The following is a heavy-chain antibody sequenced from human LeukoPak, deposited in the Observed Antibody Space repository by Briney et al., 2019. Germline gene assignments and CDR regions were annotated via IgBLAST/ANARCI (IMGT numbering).Heavy chain of an antibody. CDR1: GAYINDYY. J-gene: IGHJ4*02. CDR3: ARDGVLTTPL. V-gene: IGHV4-59*01. CDR2: IYYSGST. Sequence: TSETLSLTCTVSGAYINDYYWSSIRQPPGKGLEWIGYIYYSGSTHYNSSLKSRVTISIDTSNNQFSLKLTSVTAADTAVYYCARDGVLTTPLWGQGILVTVSS. D-gene: IGHD1-1*01.